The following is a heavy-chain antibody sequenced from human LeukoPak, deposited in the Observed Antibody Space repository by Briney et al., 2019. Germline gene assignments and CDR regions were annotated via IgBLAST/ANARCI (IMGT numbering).Heavy chain of an antibody. CDR2: ISGSGGST. V-gene: IGHV3-23*01. Sequence: GGSLRLSCAASGFTFSSYAMSWVRQAPGKGLEWVSAISGSGGSTYYADSVKGRFTISRDNSKNTLYLQMNSLRAEDTAVYYCARDRDSSGYYYLAYFQHWGQGTLVTVSS. J-gene: IGHJ1*01. D-gene: IGHD3-22*01. CDR1: GFTFSSYA. CDR3: ARDRDSSGYYYLAYFQH.